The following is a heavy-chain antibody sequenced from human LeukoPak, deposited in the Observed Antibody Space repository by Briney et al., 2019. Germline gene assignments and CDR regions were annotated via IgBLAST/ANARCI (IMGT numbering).Heavy chain of an antibody. CDR3: AREYESGYSSSWYLPQHYFDY. Sequence: SETLSLTCAVSGYSISSGYYWGWIRQPPGKGLEWIGSIYHCGSTYYNPSLKSRVTISVDTSKNQSSLKLSSVTAADTAVYYCAREYESGYSSSWYLPQHYFDYWGQGTLVTVSS. J-gene: IGHJ4*02. V-gene: IGHV4-38-2*02. CDR2: IYHCGST. D-gene: IGHD6-13*01. CDR1: GYSISSGYY.